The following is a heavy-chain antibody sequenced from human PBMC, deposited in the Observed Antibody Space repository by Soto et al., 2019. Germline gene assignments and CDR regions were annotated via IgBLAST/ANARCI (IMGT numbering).Heavy chain of an antibody. CDR2: IYYSGST. CDR1: GGSISSSSYY. V-gene: IGHV4-39*01. Sequence: SETLSLTCTVSGGSISSSSYYWGWIRQPPGKGLEWIGSIYYSGSTYYNPSLKSRVTISVDTSKNQFSLKLSSVTDADTAVYYCASTYYDFWSGYYYYYGMDVWGQGTTVTVSS. D-gene: IGHD3-3*01. CDR3: ASTYYDFWSGYYYYYGMDV. J-gene: IGHJ6*02.